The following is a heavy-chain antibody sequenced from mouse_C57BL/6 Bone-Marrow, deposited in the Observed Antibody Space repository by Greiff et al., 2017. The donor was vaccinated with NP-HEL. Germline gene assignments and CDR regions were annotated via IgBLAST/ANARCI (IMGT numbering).Heavy chain of an antibody. CDR3: ARHCRLLRPGYAMDY. V-gene: IGHV5-6*01. CDR1: GFTFSSYG. D-gene: IGHD3-2*02. J-gene: IGHJ4*01. Sequence: EVQRVESGGDLVKPGGSLKLSCAASGFTFSSYGMSWVRQTPDKRLEWVATLSSGGSYTSYPASVKGRFPISRDNAKNTLYLEMSSLTSEDTAIYYCARHCRLLRPGYAMDYWGQGTSVTVSS. CDR2: LSSGGSYT.